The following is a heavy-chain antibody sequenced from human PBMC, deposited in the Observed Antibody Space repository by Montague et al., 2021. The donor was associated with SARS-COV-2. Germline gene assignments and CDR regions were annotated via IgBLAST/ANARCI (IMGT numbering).Heavy chain of an antibody. J-gene: IGHJ6*02. V-gene: IGHV6-1*01. D-gene: IGHD1-1*01. Sequence: CAISGDSVSSNSATRNWVRQSPSRGLEWLGRTYYRSKWYNDYAVXXRCRVTINPDTSKNQFSLQLNSVTPEDTAIYYCTSGREGNYNVMDVWGQGTTVTVSS. CDR2: TYYRSKWYN. CDR1: GDSVSSNSAT. CDR3: TSGREGNYNVMDV.